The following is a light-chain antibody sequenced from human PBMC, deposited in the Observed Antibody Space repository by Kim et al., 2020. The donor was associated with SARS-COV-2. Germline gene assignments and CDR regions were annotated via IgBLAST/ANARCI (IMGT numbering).Light chain of an antibody. Sequence: ASVGDRVTITCQASHDISNYLSWYQRKPGIAPKLLIFDASDLEAGVPSRFSGSGFGTDFSLTISALQPEDIATYFCHQYNDFPFTFGPGTKVDIK. CDR3: HQYNDFPFT. CDR2: DAS. CDR1: HDISNY. J-gene: IGKJ3*01. V-gene: IGKV1-33*01.